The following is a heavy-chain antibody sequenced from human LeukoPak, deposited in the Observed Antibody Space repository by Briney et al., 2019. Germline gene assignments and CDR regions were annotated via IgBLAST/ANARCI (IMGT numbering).Heavy chain of an antibody. Sequence: GGSLRLSCAASGFTFSSCSMNWVRQAPGKGLEWVSSITNSSSYIYHADSLKGRFTISRDNAKNSLYLQMNSLRAEDTAVYYCARGDQDYGRFDYWGQGTLVTVSS. D-gene: IGHD4-17*01. CDR2: ITNSSSYI. V-gene: IGHV3-21*01. J-gene: IGHJ4*02. CDR3: ARGDQDYGRFDY. CDR1: GFTFSSCS.